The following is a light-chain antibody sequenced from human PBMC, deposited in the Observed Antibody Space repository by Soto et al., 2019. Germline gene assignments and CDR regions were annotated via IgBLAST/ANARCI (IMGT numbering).Light chain of an antibody. V-gene: IGKV1-6*01. CDR2: AAS. J-gene: IGKJ1*01. CDR1: RDIRSD. CDR3: LQDHTYPWT. Sequence: AIQVTQSPSSLSASVGDRVTISCRASRDIRSDLCWYQQEPGKAPKMLIFAASNLQSGVPSRFSGNASGTTFTLTISSLQPEDVATYYCLQDHTYPWTFGQGTKVDIK.